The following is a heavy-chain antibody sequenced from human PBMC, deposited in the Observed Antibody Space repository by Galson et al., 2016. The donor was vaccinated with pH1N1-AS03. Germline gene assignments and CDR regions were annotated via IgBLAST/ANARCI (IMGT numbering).Heavy chain of an antibody. CDR3: ATARGSTYGFFDY. Sequence: SLRLSCAASGFTFNSYAMYWVRRAPGKGLEWVSSIRGDDGSTYYADSVKGRFTISRDNSKNTLYLQMNSLRAEDTAVYYCATARGSTYGFFDYRGQGTLVTVSS. V-gene: IGHV3-23*01. J-gene: IGHJ4*02. CDR2: IRGDDGST. CDR1: GFTFNSYA. D-gene: IGHD5-18*01.